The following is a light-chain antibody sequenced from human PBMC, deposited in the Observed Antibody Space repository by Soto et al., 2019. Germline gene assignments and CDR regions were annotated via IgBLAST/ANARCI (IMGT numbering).Light chain of an antibody. Sequence: DVVMTQTPLSLSVAPGQPSSISCNSSHSLLHITGETFLFWYLQKPGQSPQLLIYEVSTRVSGVPDRFSGSGSGTDFTLEISRVGTDDVGIYYCMQSTQLPPTFGQGTRLEIK. V-gene: IGKV2D-29*02. CDR1: HSLLHITGETF. CDR3: MQSTQLPPT. J-gene: IGKJ5*01. CDR2: EVS.